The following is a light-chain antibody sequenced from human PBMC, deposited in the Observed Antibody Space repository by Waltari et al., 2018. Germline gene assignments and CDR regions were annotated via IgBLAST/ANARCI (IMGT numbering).Light chain of an antibody. CDR1: KSIGRC. CDR2: AAS. CDR3: HQSYITPYT. Sequence: DIQLAQSPPSLSASIGDRVTITCRASKSIGRCLNWYQKKPGEAPTHLIYAASTLQGGVPSRFSGSGSGTDFTLTIRSLQPEDFASYYCHQSYITPYTFGRETNVEIK. J-gene: IGKJ2*01. V-gene: IGKV1-39*01.